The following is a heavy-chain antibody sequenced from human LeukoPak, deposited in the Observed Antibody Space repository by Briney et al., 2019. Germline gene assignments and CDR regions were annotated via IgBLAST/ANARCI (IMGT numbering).Heavy chain of an antibody. D-gene: IGHD3-9*01. CDR1: GSTVSTNY. CDR3: ARDYDILTGYYRTPFDY. CDR2: IYSGGST. J-gene: IGHJ4*02. V-gene: IGHV3-66*01. Sequence: GGSLGLSCAASGSTVSTNYMSWVRQAPGKGLEWVSVIYSGGSTYYADSVKGRFTISRDNSKNTLYLQMNSLRAEDTAVYYCARDYDILTGYYRTPFDYWGQGTLVTVSS.